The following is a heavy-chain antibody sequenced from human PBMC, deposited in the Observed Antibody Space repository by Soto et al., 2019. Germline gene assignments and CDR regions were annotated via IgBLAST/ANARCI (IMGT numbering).Heavy chain of an antibody. CDR2: IVVGSGNT. V-gene: IGHV1-58*01. CDR1: GFTFTSSA. J-gene: IGHJ6*02. Sequence: SVKVSCKASGFTFTSSAVQWVRQARGQRLEWIGWIVVGSGNTNYAQKFQERVTITRDMSTSTAYMELSSLRSEDTAVYYCAAGWNYYYYYGMDVWGQGTTVTVSS. CDR3: AAGWNYYYYYGMDV. D-gene: IGHD2-15*01.